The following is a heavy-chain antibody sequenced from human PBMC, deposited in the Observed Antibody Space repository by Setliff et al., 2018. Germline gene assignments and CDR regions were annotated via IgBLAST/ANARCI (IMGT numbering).Heavy chain of an antibody. Sequence: PSETLSLTCNVSGGSMRSHYWNWIRQPPGKGPEWIGYVYSTGTTTYNPLLKSRATMSVDTSHNRFSLKLTSVTAADTAVYYCARHPTGFPNWFDVWGQGTLVTVSS. D-gene: IGHD3-9*01. CDR2: VYSTGTT. J-gene: IGHJ5*02. V-gene: IGHV4-59*08. CDR1: GGSMRSHY. CDR3: ARHPTGFPNWFDV.